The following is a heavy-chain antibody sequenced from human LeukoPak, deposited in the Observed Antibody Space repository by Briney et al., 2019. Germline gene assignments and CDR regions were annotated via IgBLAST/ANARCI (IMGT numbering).Heavy chain of an antibody. J-gene: IGHJ4*02. CDR2: IQHDGSMT. D-gene: IGHD6-13*01. CDR1: GFTFSSYG. V-gene: IGHV3-30*12. Sequence: GGSLRLSCAASGFTFSSYGMHWVCQAPGKGLEWVAFIQHDGSMTHYVDSVKGRFTISRDNAKNSLYLQMNSLRAEDTAVYYCARDHSGYSSSWYPTAETFDYWGQGTLVTVSS. CDR3: ARDHSGYSSSWYPTAETFDY.